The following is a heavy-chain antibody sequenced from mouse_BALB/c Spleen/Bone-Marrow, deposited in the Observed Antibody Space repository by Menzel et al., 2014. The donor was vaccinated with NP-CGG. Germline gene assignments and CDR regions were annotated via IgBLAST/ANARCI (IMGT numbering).Heavy chain of an antibody. D-gene: IGHD2-2*01. V-gene: IGHV14-3*02. Sequence: VQLQQSGAELVKPGASVKLSCTASGSNIKDTYMHWVKQRPEQGLEWIGRIDPANGNTKYDPKFQGKATITADTSSNTAYLQLSSLTSEDTAVYYCAGGWLPSYAMDYWGQGTSVTVSS. CDR2: IDPANGNT. J-gene: IGHJ4*01. CDR3: AGGWLPSYAMDY. CDR1: GSNIKDTY.